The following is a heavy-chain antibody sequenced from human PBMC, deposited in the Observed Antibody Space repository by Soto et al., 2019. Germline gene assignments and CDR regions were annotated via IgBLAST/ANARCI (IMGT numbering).Heavy chain of an antibody. Sequence: HPGGSLRLSCAASGFTFSSYSMNWVRQAPGKGLEWVSYISSSSSTIYYAESVKGRFTISRDNAKSSLYLQMNSLRAEDTAVYYATRSAYMDVWGKGTTVTVSS. CDR3: TRSAYMDV. J-gene: IGHJ6*03. CDR2: ISSSSSTI. CDR1: GFTFSSYS. D-gene: IGHD2-2*01. V-gene: IGHV3-48*01.